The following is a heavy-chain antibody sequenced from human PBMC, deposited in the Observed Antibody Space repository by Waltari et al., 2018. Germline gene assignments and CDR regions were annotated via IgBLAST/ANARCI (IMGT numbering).Heavy chain of an antibody. D-gene: IGHD3-10*01. CDR1: GYSISSGYY. V-gene: IGHV4-38-2*01. Sequence: QVQLQESGPGLVKPSETLSLTCAVPGYSISSGYYLGWTRQPPGKGLEWIGSIYHSGSTYYNPSLKSRVTISVDTSKNQFSLKLSSVTAADTAVYYCALSGTDYYGSGSPFDYWGQGTLVTVSS. CDR3: ALSGTDYYGSGSPFDY. J-gene: IGHJ4*02. CDR2: IYHSGST.